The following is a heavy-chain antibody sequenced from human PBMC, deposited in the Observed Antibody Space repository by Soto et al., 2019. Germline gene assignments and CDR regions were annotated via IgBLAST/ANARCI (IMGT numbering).Heavy chain of an antibody. Sequence: GGSLILSCAASGFTFSSYAMSWVRQAPGKGLEWVSAISGSGGSTYYADSVKGRFTISRDNSKNTLYLQMNSLRAEDTAVYYCAKDNDYYDSSGYSNWFDPWGQGTLVTISS. V-gene: IGHV3-23*01. J-gene: IGHJ5*02. D-gene: IGHD3-22*01. CDR3: AKDNDYYDSSGYSNWFDP. CDR2: ISGSGGST. CDR1: GFTFSSYA.